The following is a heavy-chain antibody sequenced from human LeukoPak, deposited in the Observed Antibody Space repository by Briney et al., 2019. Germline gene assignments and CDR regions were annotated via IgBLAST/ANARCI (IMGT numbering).Heavy chain of an antibody. V-gene: IGHV4-39*01. CDR1: GGSISSGAYY. CDR2: IYYIGNT. J-gene: IGHJ4*02. Sequence: PSETLSLTCTVSGGSISSGAYYWGWIRQPPGKGLEWIGTIYYIGNTYYNPSLQSRVTISVDTSKNQFSLKLTSVTAADTAVFYCARLLYSWNGIDYWGQGTLVTVSS. CDR3: ARLLYSWNGIDY. D-gene: IGHD1-1*01.